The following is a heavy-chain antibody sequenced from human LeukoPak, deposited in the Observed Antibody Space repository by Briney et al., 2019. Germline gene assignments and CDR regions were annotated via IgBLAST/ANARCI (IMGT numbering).Heavy chain of an antibody. V-gene: IGHV1-2*02. CDR1: GYTFTDYY. J-gene: IGHJ4*02. CDR3: ARVLEMATPGGDY. D-gene: IGHD5-24*01. Sequence: ASVKVSCKASGYTFTDYYMHWVRQAPGQGLEWMGWINPNSGGTNYEQKFQGRVTMTRGTSISTAYMELSRLRSDDTAVYYCARVLEMATPGGDYWGQGTLVTVSS. CDR2: INPNSGGT.